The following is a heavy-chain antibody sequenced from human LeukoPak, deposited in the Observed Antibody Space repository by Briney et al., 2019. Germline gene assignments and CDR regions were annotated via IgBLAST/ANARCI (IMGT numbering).Heavy chain of an antibody. CDR1: GYTFTSYA. CDR2: MNPNSGNT. Sequence: GASVKVSCKASGYTFTSYAISWVRQAPGQGLEWMGWMNPNSGNTGYAQKFQGRVTMTRNPSISTAYMELSSLRSEDTAVYYCARESGLYGSGSRYWGQGTLVTVSS. J-gene: IGHJ4*02. V-gene: IGHV1-8*01. D-gene: IGHD3-10*01. CDR3: ARESGLYGSGSRY.